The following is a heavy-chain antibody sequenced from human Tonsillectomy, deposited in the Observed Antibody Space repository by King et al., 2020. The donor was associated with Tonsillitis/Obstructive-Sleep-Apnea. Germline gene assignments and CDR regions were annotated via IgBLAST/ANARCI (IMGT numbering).Heavy chain of an antibody. CDR2: ISYDGGNN. J-gene: IGHJ5*02. CDR1: GFTFSTYA. V-gene: IGHV3-30*04. Sequence: VQLVESGGGVVQPGRSLRLSCAASGFTFSTYAIHWVRQAPGKGLEWVAVISYDGGNNYYADSVKGRFTISRDNSKNTLYLQMNSLRPEDTAVYYCAREGVGYNWYNWFDPWGQGTLVTVSS. CDR3: AREGVGYNWYNWFDP. D-gene: IGHD1-20*01.